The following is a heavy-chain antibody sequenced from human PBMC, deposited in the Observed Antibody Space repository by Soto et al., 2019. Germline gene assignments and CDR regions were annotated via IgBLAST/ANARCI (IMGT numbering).Heavy chain of an antibody. Sequence: PGGSLRLSCAASGFTFRIFAIQWVRQAPGKGLEWVAGISYDGTNTFYADSVKGRFTISRDNSKNILYVQMHSLRGDDTAVYYCARGGDYNWHFDAFDIWGQGTMVTVSS. D-gene: IGHD1-7*01. CDR2: ISYDGTNT. CDR1: GFTFRIFA. J-gene: IGHJ3*02. V-gene: IGHV3-30-3*01. CDR3: ARGGDYNWHFDAFDI.